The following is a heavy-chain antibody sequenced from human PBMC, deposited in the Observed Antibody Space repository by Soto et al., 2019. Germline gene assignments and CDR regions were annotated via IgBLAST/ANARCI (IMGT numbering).Heavy chain of an antibody. D-gene: IGHD3-22*01. CDR2: IRSKAYGGTT. V-gene: IGHV3-49*03. CDR1: GFTFGDYA. Sequence: GGSLRLSCTASGFTFGDYAMIWFRQAPGKGLEWVGFIRSKAYGGTTQYAASVKGRFTISRDDSKSIAYLQMNSLKTEDTAVYYCTTNYYDSSGYDNWFEPWGQGTLVTVSS. CDR3: TTNYYDSSGYDNWFEP. J-gene: IGHJ5*02.